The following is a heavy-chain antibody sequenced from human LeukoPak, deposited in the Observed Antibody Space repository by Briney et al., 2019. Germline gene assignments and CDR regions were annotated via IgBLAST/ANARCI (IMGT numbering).Heavy chain of an antibody. V-gene: IGHV4-4*07. CDR1: GGSISSYY. CDR2: IYSSGST. D-gene: IGHD6-6*01. J-gene: IGHJ3*02. Sequence: SETLSLTCTVSGGSISSYYWSWIRQPAGKGREWIGRIYSSGSTSYNPSLKSRVTMLVDTSKNQVSLKLSSVTAADTAVYYCARHSRDSSSKVFDIWGQGTMVTVSS. CDR3: ARHSRDSSSKVFDI.